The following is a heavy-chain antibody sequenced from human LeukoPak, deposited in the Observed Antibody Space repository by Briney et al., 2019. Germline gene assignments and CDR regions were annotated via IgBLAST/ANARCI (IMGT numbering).Heavy chain of an antibody. D-gene: IGHD2-15*01. J-gene: IGHJ4*02. CDR2: ISSSSSYI. CDR1: GFTFSSYS. CDR3: ARDPNDFIGYCSGGSCYSFPYFDY. Sequence: GGSLRLSCAASGFTFSSYSMSWVRQAPGKGLEWVSSISSSSSYIYYADSLKGRFTISRDNAKNSLYLQMNSLRAEDTALYYCARDPNDFIGYCSGGSCYSFPYFDYWGQGTLVTVSS. V-gene: IGHV3-21*04.